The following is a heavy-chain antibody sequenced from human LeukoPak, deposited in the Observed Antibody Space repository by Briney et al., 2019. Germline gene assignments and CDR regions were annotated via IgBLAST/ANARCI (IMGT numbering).Heavy chain of an antibody. CDR2: IYYSGST. CDR3: ARAWYYDRSGYYFGPNWFDP. CDR1: GGSISSYY. V-gene: IGHV4-59*01. J-gene: IGHJ5*02. Sequence: PSETLSLTXTVSGGSISSYYWSWIRQPPGKGLEWIGYIYYSGSTNYNPSLKSRVTISVDTSKNQFSLKLSSVTAADTAVYYCARAWYYDRSGYYFGPNWFDPWGQGTLATVSS. D-gene: IGHD3-22*01.